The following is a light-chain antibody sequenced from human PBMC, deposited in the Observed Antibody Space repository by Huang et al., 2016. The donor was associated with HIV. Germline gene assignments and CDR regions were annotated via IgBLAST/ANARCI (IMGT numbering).Light chain of an antibody. CDR3: QQYNSYPYT. V-gene: IGKV1-5*03. CDR2: QAS. CDR1: QSIATW. J-gene: IGKJ2*01. Sequence: DLQMTQSPSTLSASVGDRVTITCRASQSIATWLAWYQQKEGRAPKLLMFQASSLECGVPSRFRGSGSGTEFTLTISSLQADDFATYFCQQYNSYPYTFGQGTKLEIK.